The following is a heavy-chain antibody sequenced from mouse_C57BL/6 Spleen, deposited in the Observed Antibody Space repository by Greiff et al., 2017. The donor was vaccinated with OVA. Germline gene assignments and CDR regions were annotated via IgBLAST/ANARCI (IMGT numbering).Heavy chain of an antibody. D-gene: IGHD1-1*01. CDR2: IDPSDSYT. CDR1: GYTFTSYW. J-gene: IGHJ4*01. CDR3: ARMGYYGSSSGAMDY. V-gene: IGHV1-59*01. Sequence: VKLQQPGAELVRPGTSVKLSCKASGYTFTSYWMHWVKQRPGQGLEWIGVIDPSDSYTNYNQKFKGKATLTVDTSSSTAYMQLSSLTSEDSAVYYCARMGYYGSSSGAMDYWGQGTSVTVSS.